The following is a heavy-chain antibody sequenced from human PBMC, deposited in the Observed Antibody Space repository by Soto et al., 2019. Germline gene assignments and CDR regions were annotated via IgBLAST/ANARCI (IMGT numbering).Heavy chain of an antibody. Sequence: SETLSLTCTVSGGSISSGGYYWSWIRQHPGKGLEWIGCIYYSGSTYYNPSLKSRVTISVDTSKNQFSLKLSSVTAADTAVYYCASMGIAASTSQYWGQGTLVTVSS. J-gene: IGHJ4*02. CDR2: IYYSGST. V-gene: IGHV4-31*03. CDR3: ASMGIAASTSQY. D-gene: IGHD6-13*01. CDR1: GGSISSGGYY.